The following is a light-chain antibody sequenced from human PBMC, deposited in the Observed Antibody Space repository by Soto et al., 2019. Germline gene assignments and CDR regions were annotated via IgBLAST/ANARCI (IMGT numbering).Light chain of an antibody. V-gene: IGLV2-23*02. CDR3: CSYAGSSSSI. J-gene: IGLJ1*01. CDR1: SGDVGTYNL. Sequence: QSVLTQPASVSGSPGQSITISCSGTSGDVGTYNLVSWYQQYPGKAPRLMIYGVTKRPSGVSNRFSGSKSGNTASLTISGLQPEDEADYYCCSYAGSSSSIFGTGTKVTV. CDR2: GVT.